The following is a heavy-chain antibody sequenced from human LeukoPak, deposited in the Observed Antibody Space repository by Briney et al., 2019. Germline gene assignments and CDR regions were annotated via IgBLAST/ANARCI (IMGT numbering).Heavy chain of an antibody. CDR3: ARGPIAVAGTPSIYQH. Sequence: GRSLRLSCAASGFTFRNYGLHWGRQAPGKGLEWVAVIWSDGSIKYYAESVKGRFTISRDNYRHTLYLQVNSLRAEDTAVYYCARGPIAVAGTPSIYQHWGQGTLVTVSS. CDR1: GFTFRNYG. J-gene: IGHJ1*01. CDR2: IWSDGSIK. D-gene: IGHD6-19*01. V-gene: IGHV3-33*01.